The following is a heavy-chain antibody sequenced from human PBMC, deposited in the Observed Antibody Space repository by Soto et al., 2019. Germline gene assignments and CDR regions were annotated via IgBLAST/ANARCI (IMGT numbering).Heavy chain of an antibody. V-gene: IGHV1-69*08. CDR2: IIPLLGTA. CDR3: ARDPVDLFGYMDV. J-gene: IGHJ6*02. CDR1: EGTFSSYS. Sequence: ASVKVSCKASEGTFSSYSITWVRQAPGQRLEWMGEIIPLLGTANYAQKFQGRVTITGDKSTSTIYMGLSSLRSDDTAVYYCARDPVDLFGYMDVWGQGTTVTVSS. D-gene: IGHD6-25*01.